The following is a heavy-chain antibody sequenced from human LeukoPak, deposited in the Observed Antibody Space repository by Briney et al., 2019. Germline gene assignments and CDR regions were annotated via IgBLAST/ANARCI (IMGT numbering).Heavy chain of an antibody. D-gene: IGHD6-19*01. J-gene: IGHJ4*02. CDR1: GYTFTTYG. CDR2: MNPNSGNR. CDR3: ARVAGSADY. V-gene: IGHV1-8*01. Sequence: ASVKVSCKASGYTFTTYGINWVRQVTGQGLEWMGWMNPNSGNRGYAQKFQGRVTMTRDTSISTAYMELSSLRSEDTAVYYCARVAGSADYWGQGTLVTVSS.